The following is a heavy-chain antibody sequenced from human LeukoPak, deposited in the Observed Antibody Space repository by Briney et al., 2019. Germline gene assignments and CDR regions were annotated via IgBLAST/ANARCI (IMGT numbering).Heavy chain of an antibody. CDR2: MNPNSGNT. CDR1: GYTFTSYD. Sequence: GASVKVSCKASGYTFTSYDINWVRQATGPGLEWMGWMNPNSGNTGYAQKFQGRVTMTRNTSISTAYMELSSLRSEDTDVYYCAIFKTGDPSGFDYWGQGTLVTVSS. CDR3: AIFKTGDPSGFDY. D-gene: IGHD7-27*01. J-gene: IGHJ4*02. V-gene: IGHV1-8*01.